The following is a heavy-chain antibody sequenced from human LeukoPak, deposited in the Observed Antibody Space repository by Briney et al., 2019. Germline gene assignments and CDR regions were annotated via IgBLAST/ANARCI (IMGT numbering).Heavy chain of an antibody. V-gene: IGHV3-20*04. Sequence: PGGSLRLSCAASEFTFSNYATTWVRQAPGKGLEWVSGINWNGGSPGYADSVKGRFTISRDNAKNSLYLQMNSLRAEDTALYYCASSSSRYFDWLPKYWGQGTLVTVSS. CDR2: INWNGGSP. CDR3: ASSSSRYFDWLPKY. J-gene: IGHJ4*02. CDR1: EFTFSNYA. D-gene: IGHD3-9*01.